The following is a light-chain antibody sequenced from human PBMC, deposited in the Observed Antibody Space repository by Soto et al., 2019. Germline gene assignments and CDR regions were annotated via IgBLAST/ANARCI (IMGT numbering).Light chain of an antibody. CDR2: LNSDGSH. CDR3: QTWSTDIRV. V-gene: IGLV4-69*01. Sequence: QLVLTQPPSASASLGASVKLTCTLSSGHNSYAIAWHQQQPEKGPRYLMKLNSDGSHSMGDGIPDRFSGSSSGAERYLTIFSLQAEDEADYYCQTWSTDIRVFGGGTKLTVL. CDR1: SGHNSYA. J-gene: IGLJ3*02.